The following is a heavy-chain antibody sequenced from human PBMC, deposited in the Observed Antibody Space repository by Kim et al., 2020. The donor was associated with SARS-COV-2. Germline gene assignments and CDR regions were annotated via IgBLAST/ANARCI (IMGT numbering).Heavy chain of an antibody. V-gene: IGHV5-51*01. J-gene: IGHJ4*02. CDR3: ARHSSGWLGIDY. Sequence: RYSPPFQGQVTISADKSISTAYLQWSSLKASDTAMYYCARHSSGWLGIDYWGQGTLVTVSS. D-gene: IGHD6-19*01.